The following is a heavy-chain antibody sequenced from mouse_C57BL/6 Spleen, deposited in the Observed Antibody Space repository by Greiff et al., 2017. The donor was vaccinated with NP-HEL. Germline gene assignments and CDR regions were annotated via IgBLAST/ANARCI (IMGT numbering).Heavy chain of an antibody. D-gene: IGHD1-1*01. CDR1: GYSFTGYF. Sequence: DVQLQESGPELVKPGDSVKISCKASGYSFTGYFMNWVMQSHGKSLEWIGRINPYNGDTLYNQKFKGKATLTVEKSSSTAHMELRSLTSEDAAVYYCARDYYGSSYEYYAMDDWGKGTSVTGSS. V-gene: IGHV1-20*01. CDR3: ARDYYGSSYEYYAMDD. CDR2: INPYNGDT. J-gene: IGHJ4*01.